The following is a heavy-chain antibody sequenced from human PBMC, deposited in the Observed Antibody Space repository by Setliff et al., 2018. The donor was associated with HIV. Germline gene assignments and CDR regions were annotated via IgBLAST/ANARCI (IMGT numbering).Heavy chain of an antibody. CDR2: INPNSGGT. CDR3: ASSRYYDSSGYYYPLGY. Sequence: GASVKVSCKASGYTFTGYYMHWVRQAPGQGLEWMGWINPNSGGTNYAQKFQGRVTMTRDTSISTAYMELSRLRSDDTAVYYCASSRYYDSSGYYYPLGYWGQGTLVTVSS. V-gene: IGHV1-2*02. J-gene: IGHJ4*02. D-gene: IGHD3-22*01. CDR1: GYTFTGYY.